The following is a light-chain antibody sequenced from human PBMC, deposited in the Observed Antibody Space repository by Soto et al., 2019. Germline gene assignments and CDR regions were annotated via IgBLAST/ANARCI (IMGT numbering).Light chain of an antibody. Sequence: DIQMTQSPSTLSGSIGDRVTITCRASQSISSWLAWYQQKPGKAHKLLIYKASSLESGVPSRFSGSGSGTEFTLTISSLQPDDFATYYCQQYTSYYTFGQGTRLEIK. V-gene: IGKV1-5*03. CDR3: QQYTSYYT. CDR1: QSISSW. CDR2: KAS. J-gene: IGKJ5*01.